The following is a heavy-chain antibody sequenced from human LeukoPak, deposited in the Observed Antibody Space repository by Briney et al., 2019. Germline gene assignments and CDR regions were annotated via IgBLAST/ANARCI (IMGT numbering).Heavy chain of an antibody. J-gene: IGHJ1*01. CDR2: IYPSDSDT. D-gene: IGHD1-26*01. Sequence: PGAALQISCEGSGSLFTSYWIAWGRQLPGKGREWMGIIYPSDSDTRYSPSFEGEVTISADKSISTAYLQWSSLKASDTAMYYCARQVGATLYLQYWGQGTLVTVSS. V-gene: IGHV5-51*01. CDR3: ARQVGATLYLQY. CDR1: GSLFTSYW.